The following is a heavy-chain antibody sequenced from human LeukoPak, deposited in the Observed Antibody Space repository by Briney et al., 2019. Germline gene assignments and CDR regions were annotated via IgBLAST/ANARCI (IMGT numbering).Heavy chain of an antibody. Sequence: PSETLSLTCTVSGGSISNYHWSWIRQPAGKGLEWISQIHTSGSTNYNPPLKSRVTMSIDTPENQLSLTIRSVTAADTAVYYCARRDISSGWSFDYWGQGILVTASS. CDR3: ARRDISSGWSFDY. CDR1: GGSISNYH. V-gene: IGHV4-4*07. D-gene: IGHD6-19*01. CDR2: IHTSGST. J-gene: IGHJ4*02.